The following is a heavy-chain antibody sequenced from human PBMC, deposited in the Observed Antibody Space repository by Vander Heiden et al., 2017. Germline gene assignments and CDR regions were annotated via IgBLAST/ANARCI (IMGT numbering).Heavy chain of an antibody. CDR3: VLQTGDTDAFDF. D-gene: IGHD5-18*01. V-gene: IGHV3-21*02. CDR2: STSNSASK. CDR1: GITFSSYA. Sequence: EVQLVASGGGLVKPGGSLRPSCAASGITFSSYAMSWVRQTPEKGLEWVSYSTSNSASKHYADSVKGRFTVSRDNARSSLFLQMNSLRADDTALYYCVLQTGDTDAFDFWGQGTMVTVSS. J-gene: IGHJ3*01.